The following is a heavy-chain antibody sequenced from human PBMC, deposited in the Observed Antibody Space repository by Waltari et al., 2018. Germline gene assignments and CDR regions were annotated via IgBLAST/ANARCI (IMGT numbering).Heavy chain of an antibody. CDR2: INHSGST. J-gene: IGHJ5*02. D-gene: IGHD2-15*01. Sequence: YWSWIRQPPGKGLEWIGEINHSGSTNYNPSLKSRVTISVDTSKNQFSLKLSSVTAADTAVYYCARGGTKDIVVVVAEINWFDPWGQGTLVTVSS. CDR3: ARGGTKDIVVVVAEINWFDP. V-gene: IGHV4-34*01. CDR1: Y.